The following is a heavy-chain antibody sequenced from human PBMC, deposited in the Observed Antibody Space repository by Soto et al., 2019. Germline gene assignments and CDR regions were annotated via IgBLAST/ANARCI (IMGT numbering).Heavy chain of an antibody. CDR3: AKDPYCSGGSCSRNNWFDP. J-gene: IGHJ5*02. D-gene: IGHD2-15*01. V-gene: IGHV3-23*01. Sequence: EVQLLESGGGLVQPGGSLRLSCAASGFTFSSYAMSWVRQAPGKGLEWVSAISGSGGSTYYADSVKGRFTISRDNSKNTLYLQMNSLRAEDTAVYYCAKDPYCSGGSCSRNNWFDPWGQGTLVTVSS. CDR2: ISGSGGST. CDR1: GFTFSSYA.